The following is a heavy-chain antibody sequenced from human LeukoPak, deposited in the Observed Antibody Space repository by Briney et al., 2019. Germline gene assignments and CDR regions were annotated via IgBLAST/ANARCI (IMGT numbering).Heavy chain of an antibody. CDR2: INPNSGGT. J-gene: IGHJ5*02. CDR3: ARADRLHGGPYLIGP. D-gene: IGHD2-21*01. Sequence: ASVKVSCKTSGYSFTDYYMHWVREAPGQGLEWMGWINPNSGGTSAAQKFQGRVTMTRDTSITTVYMEVSWLTSDDTAIYYCARADRLHGGPYLIGPWGQGTLVTVSS. V-gene: IGHV1-2*02. CDR1: GYSFTDYY.